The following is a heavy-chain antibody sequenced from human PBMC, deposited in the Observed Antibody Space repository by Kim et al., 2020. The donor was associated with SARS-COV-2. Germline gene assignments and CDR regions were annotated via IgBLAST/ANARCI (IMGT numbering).Heavy chain of an antibody. CDR3: ATEKSGYAFDY. Sequence: GGSLRLSCAASGLTFGDFGMHWVRQAPGKGLEWVAVIWFDGTNDCYAYSVKGRFTISRDDSINTLKLQMNSLRAEDTALNFFATEKSGYAFDYWGQGTLVTVSS. CDR2: IWFDGTND. CDR1: GLTFGDFG. D-gene: IGHD3-3*01. J-gene: IGHJ4*02. V-gene: IGHV3-33*01.